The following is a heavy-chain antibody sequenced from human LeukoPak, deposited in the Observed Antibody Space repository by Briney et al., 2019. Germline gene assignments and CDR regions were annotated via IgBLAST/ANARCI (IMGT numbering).Heavy chain of an antibody. D-gene: IGHD6-6*01. CDR3: ARRLVDYYSMDV. CDR2: ISTSSGYI. V-gene: IGHV3-21*01. Sequence: GGSLRLSCAASGFTFSTYSMTWVRQAPGKGLEWVSSISTSSGYIYYADSVKGRFTISRDNAKNSLYLQMNSLRAEDTAVYYCARRLVDYYSMDVWGQGTTVTVSS. CDR1: GFTFSTYS. J-gene: IGHJ6*02.